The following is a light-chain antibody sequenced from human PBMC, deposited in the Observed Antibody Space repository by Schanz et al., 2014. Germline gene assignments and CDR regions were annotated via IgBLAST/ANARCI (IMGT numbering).Light chain of an antibody. Sequence: QSALTQPASVSGSPGQSITISCTGTSSDVGRYNFVSWYQQHPDKAPKLMIYDVSNRPSGVSNRFSGSKSGNTASLTISGLQAEDEADYYCSSYTTTTWRVFGGGTKLTVL. CDR2: DVS. CDR3: SSYTTTTWRV. V-gene: IGLV2-14*03. J-gene: IGLJ3*02. CDR1: SSDVGRYNF.